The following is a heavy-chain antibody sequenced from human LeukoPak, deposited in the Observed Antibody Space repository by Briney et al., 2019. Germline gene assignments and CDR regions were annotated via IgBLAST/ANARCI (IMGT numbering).Heavy chain of an antibody. J-gene: IGHJ5*02. V-gene: IGHV1-69*04. D-gene: IGHD5-12*01. Sequence: GASVKVSCKASGGTFSSYAISWVRQAPGQGLEWMGRIIPILGIANYAQKFQGRVTITADKSTSTAYMELSSLRSEDTAVYYCAGGYSGPAHWFDPWGQGTLVTVSS. CDR3: AGGYSGPAHWFDP. CDR2: IIPILGIA. CDR1: GGTFSSYA.